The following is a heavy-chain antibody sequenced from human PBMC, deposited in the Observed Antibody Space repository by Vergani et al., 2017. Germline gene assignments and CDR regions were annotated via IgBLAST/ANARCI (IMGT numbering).Heavy chain of an antibody. D-gene: IGHD5-24*01. V-gene: IGHV4-34*01. Sequence: QVQLQQWGAGLLKPSETLSLTCAVYGGSFSGYYWSWIRQPPGKGLERIGEINYSGSTNYNPSLTSGVTISVYTYTNQFSLKLSSVTAADTAVYYCARANYRLMAYFFAYWSQGTLVTVPS. CDR1: GGSFSGYY. CDR3: ARANYRLMAYFFAY. CDR2: INYSGST. J-gene: IGHJ4*02.